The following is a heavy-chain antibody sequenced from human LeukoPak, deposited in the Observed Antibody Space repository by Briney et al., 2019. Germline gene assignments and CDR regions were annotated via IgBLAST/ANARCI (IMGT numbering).Heavy chain of an antibody. CDR2: INHSGST. Sequence: SETLSLTCAVYGGSFSGYYWSWIRQPPGKGLEWIGEINHSGSTNYNPSLKSRVTISVDTSKNQFSLKLSSVTAADTAVYYCARGPWVAAAGPGVVVVWGKGTTVTVSS. D-gene: IGHD6-13*01. J-gene: IGHJ6*03. V-gene: IGHV4-34*01. CDR3: ARGPWVAAAGPGVVVV. CDR1: GGSFSGYY.